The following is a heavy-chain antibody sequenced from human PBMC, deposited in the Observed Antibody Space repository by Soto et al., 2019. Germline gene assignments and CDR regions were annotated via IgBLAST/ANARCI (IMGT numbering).Heavy chain of an antibody. V-gene: IGHV4-34*01. CDR1: GGSFSGYY. D-gene: IGHD3-10*01. Sequence: PSETLSLTCAVYGGSFSGYYWGWIRQPPGKGLEWIGEINHSGSTNYNPSLKSRVTISVDTSKNQFSLKLSSVTAADTAVYYCARPMVRGVKWFDPWGQGTLVTVSS. CDR3: ARPMVRGVKWFDP. J-gene: IGHJ5*02. CDR2: INHSGST.